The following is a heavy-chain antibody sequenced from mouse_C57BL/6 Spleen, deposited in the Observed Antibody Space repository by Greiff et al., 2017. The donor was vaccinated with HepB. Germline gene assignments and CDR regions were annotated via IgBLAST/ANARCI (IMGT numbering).Heavy chain of an antibody. CDR1: GYTFTNYW. V-gene: IGHV1-63*01. Sequence: VQLQQSGAELVRPGTSVKMSCKASGYTFTNYWIGWAKQRPGHGLEWIGDIYPGGGYTNYNEKFKGKATLTADKSSSTAYMQFSSLTSEDSAIYYCARAIYYYGSSYGYFDVWGTGTTVTVSS. D-gene: IGHD1-1*01. CDR3: ARAIYYYGSSYGYFDV. J-gene: IGHJ1*03. CDR2: IYPGGGYT.